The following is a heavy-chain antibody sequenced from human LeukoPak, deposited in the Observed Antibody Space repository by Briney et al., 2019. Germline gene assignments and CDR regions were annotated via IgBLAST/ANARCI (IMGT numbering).Heavy chain of an antibody. J-gene: IGHJ4*02. CDR2: IYYSGST. Sequence: PSETLSLTCTVSGGSISSSSYYWGWIRQPPGKGLEWIGSIYYSGSTYYNPSLESRVTISVDTSKNQFSLKLSSVTAADTAVYYCARLPYDFWSGFPHYFDYWGQGTLVTVSS. V-gene: IGHV4-39*01. CDR3: ARLPYDFWSGFPHYFDY. CDR1: GGSISSSSYY. D-gene: IGHD3-3*01.